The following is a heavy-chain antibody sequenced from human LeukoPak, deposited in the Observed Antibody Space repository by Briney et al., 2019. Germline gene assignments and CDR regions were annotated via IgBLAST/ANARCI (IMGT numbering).Heavy chain of an antibody. V-gene: IGHV3-30-3*01. CDR1: GFTFSGYP. J-gene: IGHJ4*02. Sequence: GKSLRLSCAASGFTFSGYPIHWVRQAPGKGLEWVAVISYDGSNKYYADSVKGRFTISRDNSKSTLYLQMNSLRAEDTAVYYCARDPQGSTLYYFDYWGQGTLVTVSS. CDR2: ISYDGSNK. CDR3: ARDPQGSTLYYFDY. D-gene: IGHD3-10*01.